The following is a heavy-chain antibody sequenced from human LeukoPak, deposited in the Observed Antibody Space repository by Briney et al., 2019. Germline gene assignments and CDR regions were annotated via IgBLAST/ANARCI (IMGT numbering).Heavy chain of an antibody. Sequence: GASVKVSSTASVYTFTGYYMHWVRQAPGQGLEWMGWINPNSGGTNYAQKFQGRVTMTRDTSISTAYMELSRLRSDDTAVYYCAREDGGYSYGYLYYFDYWGQGTLVTVSS. V-gene: IGHV1-2*02. J-gene: IGHJ4*02. D-gene: IGHD5-18*01. CDR1: VYTFTGYY. CDR2: INPNSGGT. CDR3: AREDGGYSYGYLYYFDY.